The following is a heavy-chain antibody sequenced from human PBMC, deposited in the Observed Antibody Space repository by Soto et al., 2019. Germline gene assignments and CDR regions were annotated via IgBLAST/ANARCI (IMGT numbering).Heavy chain of an antibody. CDR2: ISGSGGSP. CDR1: GFSFSTYT. Sequence: GGSLRLSCAAAGFSFSTYTMSWVRRAPGKGLEWVSTISGSGGSPSYAESVLGRFTISRDNPKNMLYLQMNSLRAEDTAVYYCAKDGCGANCYSNFDYWGQGTLVTVSS. D-gene: IGHD2-21*02. CDR3: AKDGCGANCYSNFDY. V-gene: IGHV3-23*01. J-gene: IGHJ4*02.